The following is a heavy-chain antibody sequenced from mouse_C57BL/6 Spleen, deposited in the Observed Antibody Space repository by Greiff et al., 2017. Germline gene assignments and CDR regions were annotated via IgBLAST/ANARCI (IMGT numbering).Heavy chain of an antibody. Sequence: EVKLQESGPGLVKPSQSLSLTCSVTGYSITSGYYWNWIRQFPGNKLEWMGYISYDGSNNYNPSLKNRISITRDTSKNQFFLKLNSVTTEDTATYYCAREELDFDYWGQGTTLTVSS. V-gene: IGHV3-6*01. CDR2: ISYDGSN. J-gene: IGHJ2*01. CDR1: GYSITSGYY. CDR3: AREELDFDY.